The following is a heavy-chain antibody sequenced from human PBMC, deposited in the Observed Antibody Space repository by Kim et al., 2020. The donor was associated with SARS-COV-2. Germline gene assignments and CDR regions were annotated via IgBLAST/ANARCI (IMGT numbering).Heavy chain of an antibody. D-gene: IGHD3-10*01. J-gene: IGHJ5*02. CDR3: ARVSGVFDT. V-gene: IGHV3-53*04. CDR2: ST. Sequence: STYDADSVKGRFTIARHNSKNTLYRKMNSLRAEDTAVYYCARVSGVFDTWGQGTLVTVSS.